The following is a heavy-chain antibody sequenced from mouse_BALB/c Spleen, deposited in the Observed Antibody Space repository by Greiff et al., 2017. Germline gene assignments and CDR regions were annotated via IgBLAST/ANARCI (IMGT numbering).Heavy chain of an antibody. V-gene: IGHV1-87*01. CDR1: GYTFTSYW. CDR2: IYPGDGDT. D-gene: IGHD2-1*01. CDR3: ARDGNYGLYAMDY. Sequence: QVQLQQSGAELARPGASVKLSCKASGYTFTSYWMQWVKQRPGQGLEWIGAIYPGDGDTRYTQKFKGKATLTADKSSSTAYMQLSSLASEDSAVYYCARDGNYGLYAMDYWGQGTSVTVSS. J-gene: IGHJ4*01.